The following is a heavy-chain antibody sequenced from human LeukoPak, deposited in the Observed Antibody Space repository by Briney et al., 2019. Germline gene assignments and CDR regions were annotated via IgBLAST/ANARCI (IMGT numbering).Heavy chain of an antibody. V-gene: IGHV3-11*01. CDR1: GFTFSDYY. D-gene: IGHD1-1*01. CDR3: ASELYNNNWYVSPLGY. J-gene: IGHJ4*02. Sequence: PGGSLRLSCATSGFTFSDYYMNWIRQAPGKGLERISYISESGYTIYYADSVKGRFTISRDNVKNALYLQMNSLRVEDTAVYYCASELYNNNWYVSPLGYWGQGTLVTVSS. CDR2: ISESGYTI.